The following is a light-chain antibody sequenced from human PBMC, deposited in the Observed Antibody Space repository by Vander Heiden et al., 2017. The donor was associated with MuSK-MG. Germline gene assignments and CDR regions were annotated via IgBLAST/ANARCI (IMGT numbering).Light chain of an antibody. Sequence: QSALTQPRSVSGSPGQSVTISCTGTSSDVGGYNYVSWYQQHPGKAPKRMIYDVSKRPSGVPDRFSGSKSGNTASLTISGLQAEDEADYYCCSYAGSSYYVFGTGTKVTVL. CDR1: SSDVGGYNY. V-gene: IGLV2-11*01. CDR3: CSYAGSSYYV. CDR2: DVS. J-gene: IGLJ1*01.